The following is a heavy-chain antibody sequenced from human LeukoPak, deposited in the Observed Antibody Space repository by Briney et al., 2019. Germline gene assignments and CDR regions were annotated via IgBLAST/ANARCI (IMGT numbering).Heavy chain of an antibody. CDR1: GGSISSGSYY. Sequence: PSETLSLTCTVSGGSISSGSYYWSWIRQPAGKGLEWIGRIYTSGNTNYNSSLKSRVTTSVDRSKNQSSLKLNSVTAADTAVYYCAREETSGWTFDYWGQGTLVTVSS. J-gene: IGHJ4*02. CDR2: IYTSGNT. D-gene: IGHD6-19*01. CDR3: AREETSGWTFDY. V-gene: IGHV4-61*02.